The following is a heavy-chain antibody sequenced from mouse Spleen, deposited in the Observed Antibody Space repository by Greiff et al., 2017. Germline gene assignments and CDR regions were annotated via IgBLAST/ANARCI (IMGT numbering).Heavy chain of an antibody. J-gene: IGHJ1*03. CDR1: GYAFSSYW. CDR2: IYPGDGDT. Sequence: QVQLKQSGAELVKPGASVKISCKASGYAFSSYWMNWVKQRPGKGLEWIGQIYPGDGDTNYNGKFKGKATLTADKSSSTAYMQLSSLTSEDSAVYFCARCGLHWYFDVWGTGTTVTVSS. CDR3: ARCGLHWYFDV. V-gene: IGHV1-80*01.